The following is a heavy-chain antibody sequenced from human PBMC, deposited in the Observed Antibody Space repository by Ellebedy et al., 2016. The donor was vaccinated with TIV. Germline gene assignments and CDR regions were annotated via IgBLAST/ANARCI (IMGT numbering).Heavy chain of an antibody. J-gene: IGHJ4*02. CDR1: GFRFSAYS. CDR2: ISYDGSNK. Sequence: GESLKISXAASGFRFSAYSMNWVRQAPGKGLEWVAVISYDGSNKYYADSVKGRFTISRDNSKNTLYLQMNSLRAEDTAVYYCATSGDPSYYYDSSGYYYGLLLIDYWGQGTLVTVSS. CDR3: ATSGDPSYYYDSSGYYYGLLLIDY. V-gene: IGHV3-30*03. D-gene: IGHD3-22*01.